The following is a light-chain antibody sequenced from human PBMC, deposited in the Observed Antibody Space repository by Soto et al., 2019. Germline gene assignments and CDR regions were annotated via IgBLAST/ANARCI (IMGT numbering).Light chain of an antibody. J-gene: IGKJ4*01. Sequence: EIVLTQSPGTLSLSPGERATLSCRASQSVSSSYLAWYQQKPGQAPRLLIYGASSRATCIPDRFSGSGSGTDFNLTISRLEPEDFAVYYCQQYGSFSGNFGGGTKVEIK. CDR3: QQYGSFSGN. CDR1: QSVSSSY. V-gene: IGKV3-20*01. CDR2: GAS.